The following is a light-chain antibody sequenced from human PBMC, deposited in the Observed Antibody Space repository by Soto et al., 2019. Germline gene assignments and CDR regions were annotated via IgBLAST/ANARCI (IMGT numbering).Light chain of an antibody. CDR2: AAS. CDR3: QQSYSTPRGFT. J-gene: IGKJ3*01. V-gene: IGKV1-39*01. Sequence: DIQMTQSPSSLSASVGDRVTITCRASQSISSYLNWYQQKPGKAPKLLIYAASSLQSGVPSRFSGRGSGTDFTLTISSLQPEDFAHYYGQQSYSTPRGFTFGPGTKVDIK. CDR1: QSISSY.